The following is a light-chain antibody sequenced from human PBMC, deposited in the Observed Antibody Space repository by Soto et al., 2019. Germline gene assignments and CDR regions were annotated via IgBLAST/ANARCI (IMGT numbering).Light chain of an antibody. CDR1: HSVGSN. CDR3: QQYKQWPVA. V-gene: IGKV3-15*01. CDR2: GAS. Sequence: AMTQSPATLSVSPGERATLSCRASHSVGSNLAWYQQNPGQAPRLLIYGASTRATGVPARFSGSGSATQFTLTISSLQSEDFGFYYCQQYKQWPVAFGGGTKVDIK. J-gene: IGKJ4*01.